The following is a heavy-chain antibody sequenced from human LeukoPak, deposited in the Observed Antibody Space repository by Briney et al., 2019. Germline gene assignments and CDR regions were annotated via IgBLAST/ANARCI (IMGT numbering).Heavy chain of an antibody. CDR2: FDPEDGET. V-gene: IGHV1-24*01. J-gene: IGHJ3*02. Sequence: GASVKHSCRVSGYTLTELSMHWVRQAPGKGLEWMGGFDPEDGETIYAQKFQGRVTMTEDTSTDTAYMELSSLRSEDTAVYYCAIVSPYDYVWGSYRSLDAFDIWGQGTMVTVSS. CDR3: AIVSPYDYVWGSYRSLDAFDI. CDR1: GYTLTELS. D-gene: IGHD3-16*02.